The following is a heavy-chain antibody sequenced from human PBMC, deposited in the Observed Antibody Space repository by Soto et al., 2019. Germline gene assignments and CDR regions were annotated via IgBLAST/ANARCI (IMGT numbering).Heavy chain of an antibody. D-gene: IGHD1-7*01. Sequence: EVQLLESGGGLVQPGGSLRLSCAASGFTFSSCLMNWVRQAPGKGLEWVSTISYSADKTFYADSVKGRFTISRDNSRDTLFLQMNSLRADDAAVYYCARRAKTATTNWGAFDIWGQGTMVTVSS. CDR1: GFTFSSCL. CDR3: ARRAKTATTNWGAFDI. J-gene: IGHJ3*02. V-gene: IGHV3-23*01. CDR2: ISYSADKT.